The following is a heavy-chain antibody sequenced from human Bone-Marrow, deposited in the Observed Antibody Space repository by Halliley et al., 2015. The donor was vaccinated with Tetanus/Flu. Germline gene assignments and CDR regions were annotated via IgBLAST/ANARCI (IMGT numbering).Heavy chain of an antibody. J-gene: IGHJ4*02. CDR3: AREWIHERIGVDGTAPEDY. V-gene: IGHV3-48*03. CDR2: SGNHK. Sequence: SGNHKYYADSVKGRFTISRDNAKNSLYLQMNSLRAEDTATYFCAREWIHERIGVDGTAPEDYWGQGTLVTVSS. D-gene: IGHD6-19*01.